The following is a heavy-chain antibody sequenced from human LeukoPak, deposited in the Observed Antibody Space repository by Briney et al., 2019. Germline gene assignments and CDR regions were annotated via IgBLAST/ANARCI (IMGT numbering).Heavy chain of an antibody. J-gene: IGHJ4*02. V-gene: IGHV1-18*01. CDR2: ISAYNGNT. CDR3: AREVWFGELSERTLDY. Sequence: ASVKVSCKASGYTFTSYGISWVRQAPGQGLEWMGWISAYNGNTNYAQKLQGRVTMTTDTSTSTAYMELRSLRSDDTAVCYCAREVWFGELSERTLDYWGQGTLVTVSS. CDR1: GYTFTSYG. D-gene: IGHD3-10*01.